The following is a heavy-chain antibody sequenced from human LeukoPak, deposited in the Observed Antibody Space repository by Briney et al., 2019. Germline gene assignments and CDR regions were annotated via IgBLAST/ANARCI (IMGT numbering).Heavy chain of an antibody. D-gene: IGHD5-24*01. CDR3: AKEGRSLQTN. Sequence: GGSLRLSCAASGFMFSSNWMSWVRLAPGKGLEWVANIKEDGTETYYVDSVKGRFTISRDNAKNSLYLQMNSLRVEDTAVYYCAKEGRSLQTNWGQGTLVTVSS. CDR2: IKEDGTET. J-gene: IGHJ4*02. CDR1: GFMFSSNW. V-gene: IGHV3-7*03.